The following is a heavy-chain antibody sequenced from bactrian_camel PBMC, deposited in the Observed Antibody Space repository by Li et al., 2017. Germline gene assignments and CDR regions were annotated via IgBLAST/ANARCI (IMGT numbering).Heavy chain of an antibody. Sequence: HVQLVESGGGSVQAGGSLRLSCVASGDTIGRYCMGWFRQILDKEREGVAGIESDGSTSYADSVNGRFTISKDSAKNTLYLQMNSLKPEDTAMYYCASDWSYGMTAEQALGIMGPGFGYWGQGTQVTVS. V-gene: IGHV3S55*01. J-gene: IGHJ6*01. CDR2: IESDGST. D-gene: IGHD3*01. CDR3: ASDWSYGMTAEQALGIMGPGFGY. CDR1: GDTIGRYC.